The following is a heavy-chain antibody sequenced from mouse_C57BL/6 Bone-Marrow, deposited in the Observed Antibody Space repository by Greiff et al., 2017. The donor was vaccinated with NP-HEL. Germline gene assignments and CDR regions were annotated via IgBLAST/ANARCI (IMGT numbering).Heavy chain of an antibody. CDR1: GFSLSTFGMG. D-gene: IGHD2-1*01. V-gene: IGHV8-8*01. CDR2: IWWDDDK. CDR3: ARIVIYYGNHEDYAMDY. J-gene: IGHJ4*01. Sequence: QVTLKESGPGILQPSQTLSLTCSFSGFSLSTFGMGVGWIRQPSGKGLEWLAHIWWDDDKYYNPALKSRLTISTDTSKNQVFLKIANVDTADTATYYCARIVIYYGNHEDYAMDYWGQGTSVTVSS.